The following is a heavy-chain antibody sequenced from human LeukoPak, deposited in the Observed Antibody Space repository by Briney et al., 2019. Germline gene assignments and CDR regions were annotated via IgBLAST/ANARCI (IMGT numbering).Heavy chain of an antibody. CDR3: ARDRSPEGYYDSSHWDYYHGMDV. V-gene: IGHV4-61*01. Sequence: PSETLSLTCTVSGGSVSSGSYYWSWIRQPPGKGMEWIGYIYYSASTNYNPSLKSRVTISVDTSKNQFSLNLSSVTAADTAMYYCARDRSPEGYYDSSHWDYYHGMDVWGQGTTVTVSS. CDR2: IYYSAST. CDR1: GGSVSSGSYY. D-gene: IGHD3-22*01. J-gene: IGHJ6*02.